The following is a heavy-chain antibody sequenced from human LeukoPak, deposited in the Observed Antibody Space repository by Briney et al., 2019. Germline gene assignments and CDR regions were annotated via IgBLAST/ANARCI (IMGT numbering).Heavy chain of an antibody. Sequence: GGSLRLSCTVSGFTVSSNSMRWVRQAPGKGLEWVSFIYSAGSTHYSDSVKGRFTISRDSSKNTLYLQMNSLRAGDAAVYYCAKAPVTTCSGAYCYPFDYWSQGTLVTVSS. J-gene: IGHJ4*02. D-gene: IGHD2-15*01. V-gene: IGHV3-53*01. CDR2: IYSAGST. CDR1: GFTVSSNS. CDR3: AKAPVTTCSGAYCYPFDY.